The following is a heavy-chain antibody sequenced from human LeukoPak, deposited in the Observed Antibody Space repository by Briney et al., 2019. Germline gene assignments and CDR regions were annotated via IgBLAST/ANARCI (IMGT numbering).Heavy chain of an antibody. J-gene: IGHJ4*02. Sequence: GGSLRLSCAASGFTVSTYAMSWVRQAPGMGLQLVSAIDIGGGTTYSADSVKGRFTISRDNSKNALYLQMDSLRAEDTAVYFCAKDYRGSFTDWGQGTLVTVSS. V-gene: IGHV3-23*01. D-gene: IGHD1-26*01. CDR1: GFTVSTYA. CDR3: AKDYRGSFTD. CDR2: IDIGGGTT.